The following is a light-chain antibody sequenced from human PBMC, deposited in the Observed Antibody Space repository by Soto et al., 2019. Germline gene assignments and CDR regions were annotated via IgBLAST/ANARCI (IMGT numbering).Light chain of an antibody. CDR3: CSFTSITGVVV. V-gene: IGLV2-14*03. CDR1: SSDVGGYDY. J-gene: IGLJ2*01. Sequence: QSALTQPASVSGSPGQSITISCTGSSSDVGGYDYVSWYQQHPGKAPKLMIYDVSNRPSGVSSRFSGSKSGNTASLTISGLQAEDAADYYCCSFTSITGVVVFGGGTKLTVL. CDR2: DVS.